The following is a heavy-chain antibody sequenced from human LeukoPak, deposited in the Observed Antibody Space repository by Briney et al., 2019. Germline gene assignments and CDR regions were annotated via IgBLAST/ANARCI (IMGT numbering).Heavy chain of an antibody. Sequence: GESLKISCKGSGYSFTSYWIGWVRQMPGKGLEWMGIIYPGDSDTRYSPSFQGQVTISADKSISTAYLQWSSLKASDTAMYYCARHNGRGNYDILTGYYMNAFDIWGQGTMVTVSS. CDR3: ARHNGRGNYDILTGYYMNAFDI. CDR2: IYPGDSDT. D-gene: IGHD3-9*01. CDR1: GYSFTSYW. J-gene: IGHJ3*02. V-gene: IGHV5-51*01.